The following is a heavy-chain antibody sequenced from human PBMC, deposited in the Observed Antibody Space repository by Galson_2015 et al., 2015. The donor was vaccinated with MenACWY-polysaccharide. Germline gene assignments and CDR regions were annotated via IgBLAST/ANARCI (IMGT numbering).Heavy chain of an antibody. D-gene: IGHD2-21*02. CDR2: INTDGSST. CDR3: ARDPHCGAGCSIHDAFDV. J-gene: IGHJ3*01. CDR1: GFTFSSYW. V-gene: IGHV3-74*01. Sequence: SLRLSCAASGFTFSSYWMRWVRQAPGEGLVWVSRINTDGSSTSYADSVKGRFTVSRDNAKNTVYLQMNSLRAEDTAVYYCARDPHCGAGCSIHDAFDVWGQGTLVTVS.